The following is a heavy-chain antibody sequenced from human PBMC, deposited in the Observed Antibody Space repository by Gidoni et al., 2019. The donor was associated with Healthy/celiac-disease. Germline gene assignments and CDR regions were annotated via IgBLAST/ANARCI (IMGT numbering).Heavy chain of an antibody. V-gene: IGHV1-8*01. CDR3: ARGWNYADGMDV. CDR2: MNPNSGNT. Sequence: QVQLVQSGAEVTKPGASVKASCMASGYTFTSYDTNWVHQATGQGLEWLGWMNPNSGNTGYAQKVQGRVTMNRNSSISTAYMELSSLGSEDTAVYYCARGWNYADGMDVWGQGTTVTVSS. CDR1: GYTFTSYD. J-gene: IGHJ6*02. D-gene: IGHD1-7*01.